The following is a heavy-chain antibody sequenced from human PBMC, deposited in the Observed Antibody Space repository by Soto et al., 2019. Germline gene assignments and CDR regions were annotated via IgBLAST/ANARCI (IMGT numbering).Heavy chain of an antibody. D-gene: IGHD2-2*01. J-gene: IGHJ6*02. V-gene: IGHV6-1*01. CDR1: GDRVSSNSAT. CDR2: TYYRSKWYN. CDR3: ARVEECSSTSCYGEIGMDV. Sequence: PWQTLSLTCAISGDRVSSNSATWNWIRQSPSRGLEWLGRTYYRSKWYNDYAVSVKSRLTINPDTSKNQFSLQLNSVTPEDTAVYYCARVEECSSTSCYGEIGMDVWGQGTTVIVSS.